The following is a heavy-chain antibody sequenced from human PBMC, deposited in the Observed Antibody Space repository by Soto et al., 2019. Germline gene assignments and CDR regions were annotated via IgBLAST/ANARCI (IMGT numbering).Heavy chain of an antibody. CDR3: ARSFSGYFDF. CDR1: RFTFSDYY. CDR2: ISGSGNYR. V-gene: IGHV3-11*06. J-gene: IGHJ4*02. Sequence: GGSLRLSCTSSRFTFSDYYMGWIRQAPGKGLEWVSYISGSGNYRNYTDSVKDRFSISRDNAKNSLYLHMNSLRAEDTALYYCARSFSGYFDFWGQGTLVTVSS. D-gene: IGHD3-22*01.